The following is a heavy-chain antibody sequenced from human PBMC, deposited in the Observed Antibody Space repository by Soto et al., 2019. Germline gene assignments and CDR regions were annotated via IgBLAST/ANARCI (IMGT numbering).Heavy chain of an antibody. CDR3: ARGGDYYLDS. CDR2: IYHRGGT. Sequence: QLQLQESGSGLVKPSQTLSLTCDVSGDSISSGGFSWSWIRQPPGMGLEWIGYIYHRGGTYYNPSLKSRVTISIDRSKNQFSLEMTSVTAADTAVYFCARGGDYYLDSWGQGTLVTVSS. CDR1: GDSISSGGFS. D-gene: IGHD4-17*01. V-gene: IGHV4-30-2*01. J-gene: IGHJ4*02.